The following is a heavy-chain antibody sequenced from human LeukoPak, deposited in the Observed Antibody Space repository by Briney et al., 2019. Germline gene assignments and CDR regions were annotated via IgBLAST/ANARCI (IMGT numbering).Heavy chain of an antibody. CDR3: ARDQPRYYYGSGSYYPSSNSDYYYGMDV. V-gene: IGHV4-30-4*01. Sequence: SQTLSLTCTVSGGSISSGDYYWSWLRQPPGKGLEWIGYIYYSGSTYYSPSLKSRVTISVDTSKNQFSLKLSSVTAADTAVYYCARDQPRYYYGSGSYYPSSNSDYYYGMDVWGQGTTVTVSS. J-gene: IGHJ6*02. CDR2: IYYSGST. CDR1: GGSISSGDYY. D-gene: IGHD3-10*01.